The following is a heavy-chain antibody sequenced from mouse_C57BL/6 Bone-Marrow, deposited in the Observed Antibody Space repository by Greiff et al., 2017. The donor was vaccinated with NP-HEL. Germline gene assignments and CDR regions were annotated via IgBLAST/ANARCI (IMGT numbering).Heavy chain of an antibody. D-gene: IGHD1-1*01. Sequence: VQLQQSGPGLVQPSQSLSITCTVSGFSLTSYGVHWVRQSPGQGLEWLGVIWSGGSTDYNAAFISRLSISKDNYKSQVFFKMNSLQADDTAIYYCARDRDGSSFYWYLDVWGTGTTVTVSS. V-gene: IGHV2-2*01. J-gene: IGHJ1*03. CDR1: GFSLTSYG. CDR3: ARDRDGSSFYWYLDV. CDR2: IWSGGST.